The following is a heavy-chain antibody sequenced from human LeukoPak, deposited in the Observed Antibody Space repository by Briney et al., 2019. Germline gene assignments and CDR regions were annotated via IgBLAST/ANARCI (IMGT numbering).Heavy chain of an antibody. CDR3: ARDGPIVIVPGAIVSDYGMGV. CDR2: IYYRGST. V-gene: IGHV4-31*03. Sequence: PSETLSLTCTVSGASISSGGYYWTWIRQHPGKGLEWIGYIYYRGSTYYNPSLKSRVTMSVDVSKNQFSLKLSSVTAADTAVYYCARDGPIVIVPGAIVSDYGMGVWGQGTTVTVSS. CDR1: GASISSGGYY. J-gene: IGHJ6*02. D-gene: IGHD2-2*01.